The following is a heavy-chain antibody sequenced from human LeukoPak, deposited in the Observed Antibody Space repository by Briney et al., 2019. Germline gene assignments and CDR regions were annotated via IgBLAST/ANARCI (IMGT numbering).Heavy chain of an antibody. CDR2: ISRNGGST. D-gene: IGHD4-17*01. CDR3: ARVGDIDAFDI. V-gene: IGHV3-64*01. Sequence: PGGSLRLSCAASGFTFSNYAIHWVRQAPGKGLEYVSAISRNGGSTYYANSVKGRFTISRDNSKNTLFLQMGSLRAEDMAVYYCARVGDIDAFDIWGQGTVVTVSS. J-gene: IGHJ3*02. CDR1: GFTFSNYA.